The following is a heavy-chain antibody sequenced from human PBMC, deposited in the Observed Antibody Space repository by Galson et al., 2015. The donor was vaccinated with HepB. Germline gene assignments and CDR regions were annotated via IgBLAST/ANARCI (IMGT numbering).Heavy chain of an antibody. J-gene: IGHJ4*02. CDR2: ISSSSSYI. D-gene: IGHD6-19*01. CDR3: AKDAAPGSGSRYFDD. V-gene: IGHV3-21*04. Sequence: SLRLSCAASGFTFSSYSMNWVRQAPGKGLEWVSSISSSSSYIYYAGSVRGRFTISRDNSKNTLYLQMNGLTADDTAVYFCAKDAAPGSGSRYFDDWGQGTLVTVSS. CDR1: GFTFSSYS.